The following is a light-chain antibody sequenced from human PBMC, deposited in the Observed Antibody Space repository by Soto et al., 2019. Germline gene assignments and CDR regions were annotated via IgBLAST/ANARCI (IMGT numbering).Light chain of an antibody. CDR2: GAS. V-gene: IGKV3D-15*01. CDR3: QQYNNWSIT. Sequence: EIVLTQSPGTLSLSVGETATLSCMASQSVSRNSLTWYQQRPGQAPTLLISGASSRATGIPDRFSGSGSGTEFTLTISSLQSEDFAVYYCQQYNNWSITFGQGTRLEIK. CDR1: QSVSRN. J-gene: IGKJ5*01.